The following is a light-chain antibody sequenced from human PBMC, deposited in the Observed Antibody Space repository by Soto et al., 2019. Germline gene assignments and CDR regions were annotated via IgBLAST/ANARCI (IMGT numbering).Light chain of an antibody. J-gene: IGLJ1*01. CDR3: TSYTSDSTYV. CDR1: STDVGRYNY. Sequence: QSVLTQPASVSGSPGQSITISCTGTSTDVGRYNYVSWYQQHSGKAPKLMVYDVSNRPSWVSNRFSGSKSGITASLTISGLQAEDEADYYCTSYTSDSTYVFGTGTKVTVL. CDR2: DVS. V-gene: IGLV2-14*01.